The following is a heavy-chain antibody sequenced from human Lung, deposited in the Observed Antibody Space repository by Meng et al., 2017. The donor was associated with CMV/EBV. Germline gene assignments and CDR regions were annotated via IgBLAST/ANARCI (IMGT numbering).Heavy chain of an antibody. Sequence: QEPGPGLVNPSGTLSLTCAVSGGAISSSTWWSWVRQPPGKGLEWIGEIYHSGSTNYNPSLKSRVTISVDKSKNQFSLKLSSVTAADTAVYYCARVVTALWGYYFDYWGQGTLVTVSS. CDR1: GGAISSSTW. CDR3: ARVVTALWGYYFDY. J-gene: IGHJ4*02. D-gene: IGHD2-21*02. CDR2: IYHSGST. V-gene: IGHV4-4*02.